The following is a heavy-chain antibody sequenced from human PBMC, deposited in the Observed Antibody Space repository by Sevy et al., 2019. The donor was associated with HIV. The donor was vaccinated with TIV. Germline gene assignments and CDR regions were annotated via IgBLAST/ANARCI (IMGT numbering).Heavy chain of an antibody. J-gene: IGHJ4*02. V-gene: IGHV3-64D*06. D-gene: IGHD3-10*01. CDR3: VKYRGLTQDFDY. Sequence: GESLKISCSASGFPFRSNIMGWVRQAPGKRLEYVSGITSNGLSTHHVPSVKGRFSISRDNSKNTMYLQMSSLRTEDTAVYYCVKYRGLTQDFDYWGQGTLVTVSS. CDR2: ITSNGLST. CDR1: GFPFRSNI.